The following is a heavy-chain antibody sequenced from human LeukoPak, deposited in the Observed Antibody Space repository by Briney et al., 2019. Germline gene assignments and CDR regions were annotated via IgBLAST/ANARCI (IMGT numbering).Heavy chain of an antibody. CDR3: AKDLVYYGMDV. V-gene: IGHV3-23*01. J-gene: IGHJ6*02. Sequence: PGGSLRLSCAASGFTFSNAWMNWVRQAPGKGLEWVSAISGSGGSTYYADSVKGRFTISRDNSKNTLYLQMNSLRAEDTAVYYCAKDLVYYGMDVWGQGTTVTVSS. CDR2: ISGSGGST. D-gene: IGHD2-8*02. CDR1: GFTFSNAW.